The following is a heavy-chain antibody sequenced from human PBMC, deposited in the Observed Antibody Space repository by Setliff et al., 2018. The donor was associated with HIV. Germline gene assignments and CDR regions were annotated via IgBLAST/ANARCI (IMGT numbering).Heavy chain of an antibody. CDR2: IYAGGNA. D-gene: IGHD1-1*01. J-gene: IGHJ4*02. CDR1: GYSISSGSHY. Sequence: TLSLTCPVSGYSISSGSHYWGWIRQPAGKGLEWIGHIYAGGNANYNPSLQSRVTISVDTSKNQFSLMLGSMTAADTAVYYCARERLSRLGFDYWGQGTLVTVSS. CDR3: ARERLSRLGFDY. V-gene: IGHV4-61*09.